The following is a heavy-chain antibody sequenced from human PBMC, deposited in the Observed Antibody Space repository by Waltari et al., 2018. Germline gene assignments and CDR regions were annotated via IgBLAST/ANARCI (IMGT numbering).Heavy chain of an antibody. V-gene: IGHV4-38-2*01. Sequence: QVQLQESGPGLVKPSETLSLTCPVSGYSISSGYYWGWIRQPPGKGLEWIGSIYHSGSTYYNPSLKSRVTISVDTSKNQFSLKLSSVTAADTAVYYCARSQRVAVAGGDAFDIWGQGTMVTVSS. D-gene: IGHD6-19*01. CDR2: IYHSGST. CDR3: ARSQRVAVAGGDAFDI. CDR1: GYSISSGYY. J-gene: IGHJ3*02.